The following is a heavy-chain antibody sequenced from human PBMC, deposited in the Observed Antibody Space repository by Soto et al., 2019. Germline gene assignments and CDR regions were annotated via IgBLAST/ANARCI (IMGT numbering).Heavy chain of an antibody. CDR1: GGTFSSYA. V-gene: IGHV1-69*06. J-gene: IGHJ6*02. Sequence: GASVKVSCKASGGTFSSYAISWVRQAPGQGLEWMGGIIPIFGTANYAQKFQGRVTITADKSTSTAYMELSSLRSEDTAVYYCARDSIAVAGTVGSDYYYYGMDVWGQGTTVTVS. D-gene: IGHD6-19*01. CDR2: IIPIFGTA. CDR3: ARDSIAVAGTVGSDYYYYGMDV.